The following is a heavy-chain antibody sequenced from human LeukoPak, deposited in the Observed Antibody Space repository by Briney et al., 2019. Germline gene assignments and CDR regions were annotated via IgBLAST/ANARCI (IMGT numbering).Heavy chain of an antibody. Sequence: APVKVSCKASGYTFTSYGISWVRQAPGQGLEWMGWISAYNGNTNYAQKLQGRVTMATDTSTSTAYMELRSLRSDDTAVYYCARDRRIAVAGTIMSYCGQGTLVTASS. D-gene: IGHD6-19*01. V-gene: IGHV1-18*01. CDR1: GYTFTSYG. CDR3: ARDRRIAVAGTIMSY. CDR2: ISAYNGNT. J-gene: IGHJ4*02.